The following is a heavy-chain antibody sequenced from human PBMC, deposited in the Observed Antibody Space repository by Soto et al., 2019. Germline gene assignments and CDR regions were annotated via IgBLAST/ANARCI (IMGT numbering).Heavy chain of an antibody. CDR1: GFTFSSYA. CDR2: ISYDGSNK. V-gene: IGHV3-30-3*01. D-gene: IGHD3-22*01. Sequence: PGGSLRLSCAASGFTFSSYAMHWVRQAPGKGLEWVAVISYDGSNKYYADSVKGRFTISRDNSKNTLYLQMNSLRAEDTAVYYCARGGYSWRWLQDPFPFDYWGQGTLVTVSS. J-gene: IGHJ4*02. CDR3: ARGGYSWRWLQDPFPFDY.